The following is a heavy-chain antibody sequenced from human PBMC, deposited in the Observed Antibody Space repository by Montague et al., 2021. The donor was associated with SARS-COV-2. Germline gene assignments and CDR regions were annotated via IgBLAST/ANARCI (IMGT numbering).Heavy chain of an antibody. Sequence: SETLSLTCTVSGASISSYYWSWIRMRQGKGKERNGFSYNCGSTNYNYSLKRRVAITVEMYKNQISLKLSSVTAAATAVYYCERGSGWMGYAFDIWGQGTMVTVSS. J-gene: IGHJ3*02. D-gene: IGHD6-19*01. CDR3: ERGSGWMGYAFDI. V-gene: IGHV4-59*01. CDR2: SYNCGST. CDR1: GASISSYY.